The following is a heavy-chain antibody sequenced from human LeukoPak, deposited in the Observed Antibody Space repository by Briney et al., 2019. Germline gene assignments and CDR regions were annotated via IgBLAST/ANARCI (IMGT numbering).Heavy chain of an antibody. CDR1: GFTFSSYG. J-gene: IGHJ5*01. V-gene: IGHV3-33*01. D-gene: IGHD5-18*01. Sequence: PGRSLRLSCAASGFTFSSYGMHWVRQAPGKGMEWVAVIWYDGSNKYYADSVKGRFTISRDNSKNTLYLQMNSLRAEDTAVYYCARDVQLWFDYWGQGTLVTVSS. CDR3: ARDVQLWFDY. CDR2: IWYDGSNK.